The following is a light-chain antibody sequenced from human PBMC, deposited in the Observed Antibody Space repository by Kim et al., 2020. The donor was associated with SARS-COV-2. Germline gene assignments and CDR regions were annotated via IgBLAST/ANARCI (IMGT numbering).Light chain of an antibody. CDR1: KLGDKY. Sequence: SYELTQPPSVSVSPGQTASITCSGDKLGDKYACWYQQKPGQSPVLVIYQDSKRPSGIPERLSGSNSGNTATLTISGTQAMDEADYYCQAWDSGTVVFGGGTKLTVL. V-gene: IGLV3-1*01. CDR2: QDS. CDR3: QAWDSGTVV. J-gene: IGLJ2*01.